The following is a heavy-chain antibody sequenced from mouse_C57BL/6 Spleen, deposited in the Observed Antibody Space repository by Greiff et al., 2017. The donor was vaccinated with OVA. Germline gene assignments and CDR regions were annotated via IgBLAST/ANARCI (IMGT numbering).Heavy chain of an antibody. CDR3: TRPHYYGSSLYFDV. V-gene: IGHV1-15*01. J-gene: IGHJ1*03. D-gene: IGHD1-1*01. CDR2: IDPETGGT. Sequence: VQLQQSGAELVRPGASVTLSCKASGYTFTDYEMHWVKQTPVPGLEWIGAIDPETGGTAYNQKFKGKAILTADQSSSTAYMELRSLTSEDSAVYYCTRPHYYGSSLYFDVWGTGTTVTVSS. CDR1: GYTFTDYE.